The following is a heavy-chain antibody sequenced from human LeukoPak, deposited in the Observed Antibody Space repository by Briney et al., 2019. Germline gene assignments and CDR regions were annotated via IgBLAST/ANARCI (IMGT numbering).Heavy chain of an antibody. CDR2: IRYDGSNK. Sequence: GGSLRLSCAASGFTFSSYGMHWVHQAPGKGLEWVAFIRYDGSNKYYADSVKGRFTISRDNSKNTLYLQMNSLRAEDTAVYYCAKRAGVVPAAISPHDYWGQGTLVTVSS. V-gene: IGHV3-30*02. CDR1: GFTFSSYG. J-gene: IGHJ4*02. D-gene: IGHD2-2*02. CDR3: AKRAGVVPAAISPHDY.